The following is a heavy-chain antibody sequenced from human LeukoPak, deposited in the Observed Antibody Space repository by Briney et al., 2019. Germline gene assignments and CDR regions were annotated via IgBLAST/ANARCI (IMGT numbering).Heavy chain of an antibody. J-gene: IGHJ5*02. D-gene: IGHD3-10*01. CDR3: ARDDYGSGRP. CDR1: GGTFSSYT. V-gene: IGHV1-69*04. CDR2: IIPILGIA. Sequence: GASVKVSCKASGGTFSSYTISWVRQAPGQGLEWMGRIIPILGIANYAQKFQGRVTITADKSTSTAYMELSSLRSGDTAVYYCARDDYGSGRPWGQGPWSPSPQ.